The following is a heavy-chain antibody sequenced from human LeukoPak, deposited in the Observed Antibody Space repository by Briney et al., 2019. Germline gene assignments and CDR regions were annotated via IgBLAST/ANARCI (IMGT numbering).Heavy chain of an antibody. J-gene: IGHJ5*02. D-gene: IGHD4-17*01. CDR3: AGSPGITYGFTNWFDP. CDR1: GYTFTGYY. V-gene: IGHV1-2*02. CDR2: INSNSGAT. Sequence: ASVKVSCKASGYTFTGYYIHWVRQAPGQGLEWMGWINSNSGATKYAQRFQGRVTMTWDTSISTVYMELTGLTSDDTAVYFCAGSPGITYGFTNWFDPWGQGTLVTVSS.